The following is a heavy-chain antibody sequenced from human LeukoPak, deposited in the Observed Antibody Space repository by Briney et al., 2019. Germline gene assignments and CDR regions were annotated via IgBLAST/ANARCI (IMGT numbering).Heavy chain of an antibody. V-gene: IGHV4-59*12. J-gene: IGHJ6*03. Sequence: SETLSLTCTVSGGSISNYYWNWIRQPPGKGLEWIGFIYSSGTTNYNPSLKSRLTFSLDTSKNQFSLKLSSVTAADTAVYYCARGYCSGGSCYSYYYYNYMDVWGKGTTVTVSS. D-gene: IGHD2-15*01. CDR3: ARGYCSGGSCYSYYYYNYMDV. CDR1: GGSISNYY. CDR2: IYSSGTT.